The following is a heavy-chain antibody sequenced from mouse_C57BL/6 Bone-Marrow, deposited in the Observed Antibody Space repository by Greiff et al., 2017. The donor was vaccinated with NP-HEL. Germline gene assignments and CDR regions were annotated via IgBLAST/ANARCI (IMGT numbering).Heavy chain of an antibody. CDR2: INPNYGTT. CDR1: GYSFTDYN. Sequence: LQESGPELVKPGASVKISCKASGYSFTDYNMNWVKQSNGKSLEWIGVINPNYGTTSYNQKFKGKATLTVDQSSSTAYMQLNSLTSEDSAVYYCARGLTTVVPCYAMDYWGQGTSVTVSS. CDR3: ARGLTTVVPCYAMDY. J-gene: IGHJ4*01. D-gene: IGHD1-1*01. V-gene: IGHV1-39*01.